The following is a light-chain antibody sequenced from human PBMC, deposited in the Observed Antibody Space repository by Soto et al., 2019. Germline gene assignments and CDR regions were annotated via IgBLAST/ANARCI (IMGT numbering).Light chain of an antibody. CDR3: NSYTGSSTHV. V-gene: IGLV2-18*02. CDR1: SSDVGSYNR. CDR2: EVS. J-gene: IGLJ1*01. Sequence: QSALTQPPSVSGSPGQSVAISCTGTSSDVGSYNRVSWYQQPPGAAPKLMIYEVSNRPSGVPDRFSGSKSGNTASLTISGLQAEDEADYYCNSYTGSSTHVFGTGTQLTVL.